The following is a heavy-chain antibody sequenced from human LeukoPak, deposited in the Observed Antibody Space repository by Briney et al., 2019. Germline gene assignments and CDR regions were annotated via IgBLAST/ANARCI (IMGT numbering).Heavy chain of an antibody. J-gene: IGHJ4*02. Sequence: GGSLRLSCAASGFTFSSYAMSWVRQAPGKGLEWVSAISGSGGSTYYADSVKGRFTISRDNSKNTLYLHMNSLRAEDTAVYYCAKVPVSSSFSLPLDYWGQGTLVTVSS. D-gene: IGHD6-13*01. CDR2: ISGSGGST. CDR3: AKVPVSSSFSLPLDY. V-gene: IGHV3-23*01. CDR1: GFTFSSYA.